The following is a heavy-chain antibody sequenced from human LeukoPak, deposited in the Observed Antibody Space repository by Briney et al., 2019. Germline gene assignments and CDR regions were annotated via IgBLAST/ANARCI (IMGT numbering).Heavy chain of an antibody. Sequence: GESLKISCQGSGYRFTSYWIAWVRQMPGKGLEWMGIIFPGDSNIKYSPSFQGQVTISADKSISTAYLQWSSLKASDTAMYYCARQRIVVNTARQGYEIAVNDLVAASYWYFDLWGRGTLVTVSS. J-gene: IGHJ2*01. D-gene: IGHD2-15*01. CDR3: ARQRIVVNTARQGYEIAVNDLVAASYWYFDL. CDR2: IFPGDSNI. V-gene: IGHV5-51*01. CDR1: GYRFTSYW.